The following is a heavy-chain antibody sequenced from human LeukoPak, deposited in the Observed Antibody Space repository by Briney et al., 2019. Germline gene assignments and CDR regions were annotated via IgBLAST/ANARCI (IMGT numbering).Heavy chain of an antibody. CDR1: GFTFSSYA. V-gene: IGHV3-23*01. CDR2: ISGSGGNT. J-gene: IGHJ4*02. CDR3: TTGSVRTVTTLGY. D-gene: IGHD4-17*01. Sequence: PGGSLRLSCAASGFTFSSYAMSWVRQAPGKGLEWVSAISGSGGNTYYADSVKGRFTISRDNSKNTLYLQMNSLKTEDTAVYYCTTGSVRTVTTLGYWGQGTLVTVSS.